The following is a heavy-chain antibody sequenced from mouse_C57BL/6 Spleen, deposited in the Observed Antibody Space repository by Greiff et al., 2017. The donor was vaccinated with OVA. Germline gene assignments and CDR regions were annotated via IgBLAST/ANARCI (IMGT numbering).Heavy chain of an antibody. CDR1: GYAFSSSW. CDR2: IYPGDGDT. Sequence: QVQLKQSGPELVKPGASVKISCKASGYAFSSSWMNWVKQRPGKGLEWIGRIYPGDGDTNYNGKFKGKATLTADKSSSTAYMQLSSLTSEDSAVYFCARSTTVVEGGYWGQGTTLTVSS. J-gene: IGHJ2*01. D-gene: IGHD1-1*01. V-gene: IGHV1-82*01. CDR3: ARSTTVVEGGY.